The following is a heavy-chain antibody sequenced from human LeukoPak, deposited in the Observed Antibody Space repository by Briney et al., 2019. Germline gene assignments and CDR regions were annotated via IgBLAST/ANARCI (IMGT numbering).Heavy chain of an antibody. CDR1: GGSFSGYY. Sequence: PSETLSLTCAVYGGSFSGYYWSWIRQPPGKGLEWIGEINHSGSTNYNPSLKSRVTISVDTSKNQFSLKLSSVTAADTAVYHCARVIWRHYYDSSGYRRGYFDYWGQGTLVTVSS. V-gene: IGHV4-34*01. CDR2: INHSGST. D-gene: IGHD3-22*01. J-gene: IGHJ4*02. CDR3: ARVIWRHYYDSSGYRRGYFDY.